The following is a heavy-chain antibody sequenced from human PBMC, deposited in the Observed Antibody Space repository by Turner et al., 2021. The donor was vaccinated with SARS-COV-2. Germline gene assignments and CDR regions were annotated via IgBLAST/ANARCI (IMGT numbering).Heavy chain of an antibody. CDR2: ISSSSSYI. D-gene: IGHD3-22*01. CDR1: GFTFSSYS. J-gene: IGHJ4*02. Sequence: EVQLVESGGGLVKPGGSLRLSCAASGFTFSSYSMNRVRQAPGKGLEWVSSISSSSSYIHYADSVKGRFTISRDNAKNSLYLQMNSLRAEDTAVYYCSRDPWHYDSSGWPPSDYWGQGTLVTVSS. CDR3: SRDPWHYDSSGWPPSDY. V-gene: IGHV3-21*01.